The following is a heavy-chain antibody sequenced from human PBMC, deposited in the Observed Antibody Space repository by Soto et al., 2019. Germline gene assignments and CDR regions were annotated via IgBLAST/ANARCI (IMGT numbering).Heavy chain of an antibody. D-gene: IGHD2-21*02. J-gene: IGHJ4*02. V-gene: IGHV1-58*01. Sequence: SVKVSCKASGFTFTSSAVQWVRQARGRRLEWIGWIVVGSGNTNYAQKFQERVTITRDMSTSTAYMELSSLRSEDTAVYYCAAEPPSNCGGDCAFGYWGQGTLVTVSS. CDR3: AAEPPSNCGGDCAFGY. CDR2: IVVGSGNT. CDR1: GFTFTSSA.